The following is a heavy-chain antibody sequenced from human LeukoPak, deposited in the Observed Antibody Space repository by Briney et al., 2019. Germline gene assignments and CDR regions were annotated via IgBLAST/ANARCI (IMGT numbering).Heavy chain of an antibody. J-gene: IGHJ4*02. CDR2: IYYSGST. CDR1: GGSISSYC. Sequence: SETLSLTCTVSGGSISSYCWSWIRQPPGKGLEWIGYIYYSGSTNYNPSLKSRLILPVDTSKNQFSLKLSSVTAADTAVYYCARGRGATGTTWDYWGQGTLVSVSS. D-gene: IGHD1-1*01. V-gene: IGHV4-59*01. CDR3: ARGRGATGTTWDY.